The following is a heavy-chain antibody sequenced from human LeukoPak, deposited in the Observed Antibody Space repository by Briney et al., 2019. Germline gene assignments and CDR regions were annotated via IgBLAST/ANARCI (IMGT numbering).Heavy chain of an antibody. V-gene: IGHV3-30*02. CDR1: GFTFSSYG. J-gene: IGHJ5*02. D-gene: IGHD3-22*01. CDR2: IRYDGSNK. CDR3: AKSYRTYYYDSSGYENWFDP. Sequence: TGGSLRPSCAASGFTFSSYGMHWVRQAPGKGLEWVAFIRYDGSNKYYADSVKGRFTISRDNSKNTLYLQMNSLRAEDTAVYYCAKSYRTYYYDSSGYENWFDPWGQGTLVTVSS.